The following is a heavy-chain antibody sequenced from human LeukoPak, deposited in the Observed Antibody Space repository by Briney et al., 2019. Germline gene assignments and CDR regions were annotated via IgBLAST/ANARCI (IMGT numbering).Heavy chain of an antibody. J-gene: IGHJ4*02. CDR3: ARAPPPYYYDSSGYYPLDY. Sequence: GASVKVSCKASGYTFTSYYMHWGRQAPGQGLEWMGIINPSGGSTSYAQKFQGRVTMTRDTSTSTVYMELSSLRSEDTAVYYCARAPPPYYYDSSGYYPLDYWGQGTLVTVSS. D-gene: IGHD3-22*01. CDR1: GYTFTSYY. CDR2: INPSGGST. V-gene: IGHV1-46*01.